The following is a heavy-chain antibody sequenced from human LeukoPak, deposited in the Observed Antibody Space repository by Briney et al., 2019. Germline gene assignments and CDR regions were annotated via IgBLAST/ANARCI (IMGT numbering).Heavy chain of an antibody. J-gene: IGHJ4*02. D-gene: IGHD3-10*01. V-gene: IGHV3-72*01. CDR2: TRNKANSYTT. CDR3: ARVLYYGPGIFDY. CDR1: GFTFSDHY. Sequence: GWSLRLSCAASGFTFSDHYMDWVRQAPGKGLEWVGRTRNKANSYTTEYAASVKGRFTISRDDSKNSLYLQMNSLKTEDTAVYYCARVLYYGPGIFDYWGQGPLVTVSS.